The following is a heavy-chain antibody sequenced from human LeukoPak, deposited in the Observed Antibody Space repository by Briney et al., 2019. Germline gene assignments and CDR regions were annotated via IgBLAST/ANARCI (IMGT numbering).Heavy chain of an antibody. Sequence: ASVKVSCKASGYTFTGYYMHWVRQAPGQGLEWMGWINPNSGGTNYAQKFQGRVTMTRDTSISTAYMELSRLRSDDTAVYYCARIVGATESAFDIWGQGTMVTVYS. V-gene: IGHV1-2*02. CDR1: GYTFTGYY. CDR2: INPNSGGT. D-gene: IGHD1-26*01. J-gene: IGHJ3*02. CDR3: ARIVGATESAFDI.